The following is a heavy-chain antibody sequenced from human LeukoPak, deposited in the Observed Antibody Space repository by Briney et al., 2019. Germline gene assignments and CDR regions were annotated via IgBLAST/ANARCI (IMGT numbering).Heavy chain of an antibody. J-gene: IGHJ4*02. CDR2: ISSSNTI. Sequence: PGGSLRLSCAASGFTFSSYSMNWVRQAPGKGLEWVSYISSSNTIYYADSVKGRFTISRDNAKNSLFLQMNSLRAEDTAVYYCARGTYSGSYGYWGQGTLVTVSS. V-gene: IGHV3-48*01. CDR1: GFTFSSYS. CDR3: ARGTYSGSYGY. D-gene: IGHD1-26*01.